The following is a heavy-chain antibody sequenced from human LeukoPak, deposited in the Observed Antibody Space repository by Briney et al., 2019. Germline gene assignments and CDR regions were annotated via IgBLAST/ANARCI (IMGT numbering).Heavy chain of an antibody. CDR2: IYSGGST. CDR1: GFTVSSSY. D-gene: IGHD6-6*01. V-gene: IGHV3-66*02. CDR3: AREVAARPIYYYYYMDV. Sequence: GGSLRLSCAASGFTVSSSYMSWVRQAPGKGLEWVSVIYSGGSTYYADSVKGRFTISRDNSKNTLYLQMNSLRAEDTAVYYCAREVAARPIYYYYYMDVWGKGTTVTVSS. J-gene: IGHJ6*03.